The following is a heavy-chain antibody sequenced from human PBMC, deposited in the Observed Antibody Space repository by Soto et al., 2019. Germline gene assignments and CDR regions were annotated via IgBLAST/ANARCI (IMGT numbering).Heavy chain of an antibody. Sequence: PSETLSLTCAVSGGSISSGGYSWSWIRQPPGKGLEWIGYIYHSGSTYYNPSLKSRVTILVDRSKNQFSLKLSSVTAADTAVYYCARGNVVAIDYWGQGTLVTVSS. J-gene: IGHJ4*02. CDR3: ARGNVVAIDY. V-gene: IGHV4-30-2*01. CDR2: IYHSGST. D-gene: IGHD2-21*01. CDR1: GGSISSGGYS.